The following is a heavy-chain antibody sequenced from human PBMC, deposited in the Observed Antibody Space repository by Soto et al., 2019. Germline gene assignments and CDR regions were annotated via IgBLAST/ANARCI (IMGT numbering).Heavy chain of an antibody. CDR1: GGSISSSSFH. Sequence: PSETLSLTCTVSGGSISSSSFHWGWIRQPPGKGLEWIGSIYYSGSTYYSPSLKSRVTISVDTSKNQFSLKLSSVTAADTAVYYCARHVYCSGGSCYGAWFDPWGQGTLVTVS. CDR3: ARHVYCSGGSCYGAWFDP. V-gene: IGHV4-39*01. CDR2: IYYSGST. D-gene: IGHD2-15*01. J-gene: IGHJ5*02.